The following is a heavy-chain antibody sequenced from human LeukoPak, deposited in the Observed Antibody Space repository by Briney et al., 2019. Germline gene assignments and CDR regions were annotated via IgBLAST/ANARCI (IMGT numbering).Heavy chain of an antibody. CDR1: GGSFSGYY. V-gene: IGHV4-34*01. Sequence: PSETLSLPCAVYGGSFSGYYWSWVRQPPGKGLEWIGEINHSGSTNYNPSLKSRVTISVDTSKSQFSLKLSSVTAADTAVYYCARGRGAATRAYWGQGTLVTVSS. CDR3: ARGRGAATRAY. CDR2: INHSGST. J-gene: IGHJ4*02. D-gene: IGHD2-15*01.